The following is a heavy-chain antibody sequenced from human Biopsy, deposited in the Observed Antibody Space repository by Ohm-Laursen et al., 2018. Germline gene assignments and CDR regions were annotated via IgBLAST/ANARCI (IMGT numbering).Heavy chain of an antibody. CDR3: ARDGIVGARFNAFGI. V-gene: IGHV3-48*03. Sequence: GSLRLSCAASGFTFSSYEMNWVRQAPGKGLEWVSYISSSGSTIYYADSVKGRFTISRDNAKNSLYLQMNSLRAEDTAVYYCARDGIVGARFNAFGIWGQGTMVTVSS. D-gene: IGHD1-26*01. J-gene: IGHJ3*02. CDR1: GFTFSSYE. CDR2: ISSSGSTI.